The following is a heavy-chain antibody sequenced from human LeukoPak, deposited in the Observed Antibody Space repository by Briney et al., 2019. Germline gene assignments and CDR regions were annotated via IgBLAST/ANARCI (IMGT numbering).Heavy chain of an antibody. J-gene: IGHJ4*02. CDR1: GYTFTSYY. Sequence: EASVKVSCKASGYTFTSYYMHWVRQAPGQGLEWMGIINPSGGSTSYAQKFQGRVTMTRDMSTSTVYMELRSLRSDDTAVYYCAREEGWNEAHSGVGFDYWGQGTLVTVSS. D-gene: IGHD1-1*01. V-gene: IGHV1-46*01. CDR2: INPSGGST. CDR3: AREEGWNEAHSGVGFDY.